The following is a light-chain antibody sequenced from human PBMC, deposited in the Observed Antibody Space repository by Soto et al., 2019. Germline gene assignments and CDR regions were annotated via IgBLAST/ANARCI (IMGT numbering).Light chain of an antibody. J-gene: IGLJ2*01. CDR1: SSDIGAYNF. CDR3: HSWTTSTTMI. V-gene: IGLV2-14*03. CDR2: DVN. Sequence: QSVLTQPASVSGSPGQSITISCTGTSSDIGAYNFVSCYQQHPGKAPKLMLYDVNIRPSGVSNRFSGSKSGNTASLTISGLQAEDEDDYYCHSWTTSTTMIFGGGTKVTVL.